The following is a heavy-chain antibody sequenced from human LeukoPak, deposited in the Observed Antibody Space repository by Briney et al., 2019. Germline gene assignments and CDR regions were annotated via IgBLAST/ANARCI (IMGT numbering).Heavy chain of an antibody. J-gene: IGHJ3*02. V-gene: IGHV1-69*04. CDR1: GGTFSSYA. CDR2: IIPILGIA. Sequence: SVKVSCKASGGTFSSYAISWVRQAPGQGLEWMGRIIPILGIANYAQKFQGRVTITADKSTSTAYMELSSLRSEDTAVYYCAREGRNTDAFDIWGQGTMVTVSS. CDR3: AREGRNTDAFDI.